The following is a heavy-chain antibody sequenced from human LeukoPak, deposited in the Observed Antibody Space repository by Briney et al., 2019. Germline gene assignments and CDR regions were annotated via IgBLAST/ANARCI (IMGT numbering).Heavy chain of an antibody. D-gene: IGHD3-10*01. CDR2: IYYSGST. Sequence: PSETLSLTCTVSGGSISSYYWSWIRQPPGKGLEWIGYIYYSGSTNYNPSLKSRVTISVDTSKNQFSLKLSSVTAADTAVYYCARDSAHRGNWFDPWGQGTLVTVSS. CDR3: ARDSAHRGNWFDP. V-gene: IGHV4-59*01. J-gene: IGHJ5*02. CDR1: GGSISSYY.